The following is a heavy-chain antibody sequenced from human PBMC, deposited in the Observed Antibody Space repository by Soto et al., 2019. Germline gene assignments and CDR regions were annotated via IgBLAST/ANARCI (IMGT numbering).Heavy chain of an antibody. J-gene: IGHJ3*01. V-gene: IGHV4-34*01. CDR1: GGSFSGYY. D-gene: IGHD2-2*01. Sequence: SETLSLTCAVYGGSFSGYYWSWIRQPPGKGLEWIGEINHSGSTNYNPSLKSRVTISVDTSKNQFSLKLSSVTAADTALYYCVRVYASNTFDLWGQGTVVTVSS. CDR3: VRVYASNTFDL. CDR2: INHSGST.